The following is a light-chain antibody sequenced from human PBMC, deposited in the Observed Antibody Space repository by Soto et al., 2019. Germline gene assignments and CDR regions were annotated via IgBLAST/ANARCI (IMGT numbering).Light chain of an antibody. V-gene: IGKV3-20*01. CDR1: QSVSISY. J-gene: IGKJ2*01. CDR2: GAS. CDR3: QQYGSSLRT. Sequence: EIVLTQSPGTLSLSPGERATLSCRASQSVSISYFAWYQQKPGQAPSLLIYGASSRATGTPDRFSGSGSGTDFSLTISRLEPGDCAVYYCQQYGSSLRTFGQWSKREIK.